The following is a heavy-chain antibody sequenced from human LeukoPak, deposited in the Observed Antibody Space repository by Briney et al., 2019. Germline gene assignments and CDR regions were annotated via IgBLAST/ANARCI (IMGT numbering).Heavy chain of an antibody. CDR3: ASEKYSGSYYEGAEYFQH. J-gene: IGHJ1*01. V-gene: IGHV4-39*07. D-gene: IGHD1-26*01. Sequence: SETLSLTCTVSGGSISSSSYYWGWIRQPPGKGLEWIGSIYYSGSTNYNPSLKSRVTISVDTSKNQFSLKLSSVTAADSAVYYCASEKYSGSYYEGAEYFQHWGQGTLVTVSS. CDR1: GGSISSSSYY. CDR2: IYYSGST.